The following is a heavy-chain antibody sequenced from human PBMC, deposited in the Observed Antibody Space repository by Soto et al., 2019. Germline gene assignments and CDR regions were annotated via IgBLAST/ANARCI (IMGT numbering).Heavy chain of an antibody. CDR1: GITSSSYA. CDR2: IRGNGGSS. V-gene: IGHV3-23*01. CDR3: AKRLFAVVVVGGYDI. Sequence: PGGSLRLSCVASGITSSSYAMGWVRQAPGRGLEWVAGIRGNGGSSYYAGAVKGRFTISRDNSKNTLYLQMNSLTVEDTAVYYCAKRLFAVVVVGGYDIWGQGTMVTVSS. J-gene: IGHJ3*02. D-gene: IGHD3-3*01.